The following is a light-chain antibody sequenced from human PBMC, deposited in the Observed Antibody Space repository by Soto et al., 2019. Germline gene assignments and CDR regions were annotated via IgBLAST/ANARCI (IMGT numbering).Light chain of an antibody. V-gene: IGKV1-12*01. Sequence: DIQMTHSPSSVSASVGDRITITCRASQDIGGRVAWVRQKPGNAPQYLIEAASILQSGVPLRCSGRGSYPEFILPIPTPPPEAVASYFRLKVYSFPRTFGRGTKVDIK. CDR3: LKVYSFPRT. CDR2: AAS. CDR1: QDIGGR. J-gene: IGKJ1*01.